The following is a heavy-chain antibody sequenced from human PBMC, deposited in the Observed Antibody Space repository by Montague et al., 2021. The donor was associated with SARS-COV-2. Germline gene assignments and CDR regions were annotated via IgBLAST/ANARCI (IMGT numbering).Heavy chain of an antibody. V-gene: IGHV3-23*01. Sequence: SRRISCAASGFPFNTYTMTWVRQAPGKGLEWVSSIFGNGAGTYYADSVRGRFTISRDNSKNTLYLQLHGLRAEDTAVYYCAKNGGSGSLVYWYFDLWGRGTPVAVSS. CDR2: IFGNGAGT. CDR3: AKNGGSGSLVYWYFDL. CDR1: GFPFNTYT. D-gene: IGHD2-8*01. J-gene: IGHJ2*01.